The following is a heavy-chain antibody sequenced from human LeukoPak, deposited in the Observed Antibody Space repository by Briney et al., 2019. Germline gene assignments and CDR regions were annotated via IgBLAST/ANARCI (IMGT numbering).Heavy chain of an antibody. Sequence: GGSLRLSCAASGFTFSSYSMNWVRQAPGKGLEWVSYISSSSSTIYYADSVKGRFTISRDNAKNSLYLQMNSLRAEDTAVYYCARDRDGFGELLPYYYYCGMDVWGQGTTVTVSS. V-gene: IGHV3-48*01. CDR1: GFTFSSYS. D-gene: IGHD3-10*01. J-gene: IGHJ6*02. CDR3: ARDRDGFGELLPYYYYCGMDV. CDR2: ISSSSSTI.